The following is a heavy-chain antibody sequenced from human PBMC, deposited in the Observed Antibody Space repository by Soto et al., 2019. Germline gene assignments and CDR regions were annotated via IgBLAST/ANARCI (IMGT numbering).Heavy chain of an antibody. CDR3: ARGNSTDCSNGVGSFSYHRDMDL. D-gene: IGHD2-8*01. V-gene: IGHV1-2*04. CDR1: GYSFTDYH. Sequence: QVQLVQSGAEVKKPGASVKVSCKASGYSFTDYHIHWVRQAPGQGLEWLGRINAQIGGTSTAQKFQGWVTMTTAKSISTASMELTRLTSDETAIYYCARGNSTDCSNGVGSFSYHRDMDLGGQGTTVAFSS. J-gene: IGHJ6*02. CDR2: INAQIGGT.